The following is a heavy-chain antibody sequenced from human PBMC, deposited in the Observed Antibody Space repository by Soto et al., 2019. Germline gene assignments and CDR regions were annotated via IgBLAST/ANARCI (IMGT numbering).Heavy chain of an antibody. J-gene: IGHJ4*02. CDR3: ARGTYFDY. CDR1: GYTLNTYG. Sequence: QVQLVQSGAEVKKPGASVKVSCKASGYTLNTYGITWVRQAPGQGLEWMGWISANNDYTNYPQKLQGRVTMTTDTSTSTAYMELRSLTSDDTAVYYCARGTYFDYWGQGTLVTVSS. V-gene: IGHV1-18*01. CDR2: ISANNDYT.